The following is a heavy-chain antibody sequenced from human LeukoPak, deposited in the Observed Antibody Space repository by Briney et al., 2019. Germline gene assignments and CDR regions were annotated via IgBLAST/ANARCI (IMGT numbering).Heavy chain of an antibody. CDR2: INPNSGGT. Sequence: ASVKVSCKASGYTFTGYYMHWVRQAPGQGLEWMGWINPNSGGTNYAQKFQGRVTMTRDTSISTAYMELSRLRSDDTAVYYCARDPGNLMSWNYVARAFDIWGQGTMVTVSS. CDR3: ARDPGNLMSWNYVARAFDI. D-gene: IGHD1-7*01. CDR1: GYTFTGYY. J-gene: IGHJ3*02. V-gene: IGHV1-2*02.